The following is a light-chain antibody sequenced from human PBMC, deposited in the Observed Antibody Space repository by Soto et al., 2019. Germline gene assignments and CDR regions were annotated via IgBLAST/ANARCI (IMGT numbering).Light chain of an antibody. CDR3: QVYGSSPLN. J-gene: IGKJ5*01. CDR1: QSVSSNY. Sequence: IVLTQSPGTLSLSPGERATLSCRASQSVSSNYLAWYQQKPGQAPRLLIYGASSRATGIPDRFTGSGSGADFTLTVSRLEPEDVAVYYCQVYGSSPLNFGQGTRLEIK. V-gene: IGKV3-20*01. CDR2: GAS.